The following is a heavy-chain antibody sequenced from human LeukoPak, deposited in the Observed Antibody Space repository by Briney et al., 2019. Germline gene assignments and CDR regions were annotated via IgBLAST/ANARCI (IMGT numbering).Heavy chain of an antibody. CDR3: ASLGSSWYNFDY. V-gene: IGHV1-18*04. CDR2: ISAYNGNT. CDR1: GYTFTGYY. Sequence: ASVKVSCKASGYTFTGYYMHWVRQAPGQGLEWMGWISAYNGNTNYAQKLQGRVTMTTDTSTSTAYMELRSLRSDDTAVYYCASLGSSWYNFDYWGQGTLVTVSS. J-gene: IGHJ4*02. D-gene: IGHD6-13*01.